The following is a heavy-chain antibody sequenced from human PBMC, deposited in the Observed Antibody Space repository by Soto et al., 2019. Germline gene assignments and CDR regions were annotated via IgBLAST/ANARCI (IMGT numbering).Heavy chain of an antibody. CDR1: GYTFTSYG. Sequence: ASVKVSCKASGYTFTSYGISWVRQAPGQGREWMGWISAYNGNTNYAQKLQGRVTMTTDTSTSTAYMELRSLRSDDTAVYYCALFTYYYDSSGYYWSAFDIWGQGXMVTV. V-gene: IGHV1-18*04. J-gene: IGHJ3*02. CDR2: ISAYNGNT. CDR3: ALFTYYYDSSGYYWSAFDI. D-gene: IGHD3-22*01.